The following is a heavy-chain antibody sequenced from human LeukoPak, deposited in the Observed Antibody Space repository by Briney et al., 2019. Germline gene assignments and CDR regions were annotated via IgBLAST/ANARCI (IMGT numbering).Heavy chain of an antibody. CDR2: IYQSGST. V-gene: IGHV4-38-2*01. D-gene: IGHD3-10*01. J-gene: IGHJ3*02. CDR1: GYSINNGYY. Sequence: SETLSLTCAVSGYSINNGYYWGWIRQPPGKGLEWIATIYQSGSTWNNPSLKSRVTTSVDTSKNQFSLKLSSVTAADTAICYCTSPNSYSYYRVFEIWGQGTMVTVSS. CDR3: TSPNSYSYYRVFEI.